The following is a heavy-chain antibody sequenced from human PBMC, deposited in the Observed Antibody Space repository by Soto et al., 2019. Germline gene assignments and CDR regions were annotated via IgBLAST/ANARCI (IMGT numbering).Heavy chain of an antibody. V-gene: IGHV3-23*01. CDR1: GFTFSSYA. CDR2: ISGRGDNT. Sequence: PGGSLRLSCVASGFTFSSYAMSWVRQAPGKGLEWVSAISGRGDNTYYSDSVKGRFTISRDNSKNTLYLQMNSLKDEDTAVYHCAKAAVNWNDEDSFDMWGHGTMVTVSS. J-gene: IGHJ3*02. CDR3: AKAAVNWNDEDSFDM. D-gene: IGHD1-1*01.